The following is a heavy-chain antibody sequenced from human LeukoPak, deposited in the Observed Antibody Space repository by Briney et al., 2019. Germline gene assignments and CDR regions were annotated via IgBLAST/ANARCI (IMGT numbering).Heavy chain of an antibody. J-gene: IGHJ5*02. CDR3: ARDPIRTYYYGSGGPHNWFDP. CDR2: IYYSGST. CDR1: GGSISSSSYY. D-gene: IGHD3-10*01. V-gene: IGHV4-39*01. Sequence: PSETLSLTCTVSGGSISSSSYYWGWIRQPPGKGLEWIGSIYYSGSTYYNPSLKSRVTISVDTSKNQFSLKLSSVTAADTAVYYCARDPIRTYYYGSGGPHNWFDPWSQGTLVTVSS.